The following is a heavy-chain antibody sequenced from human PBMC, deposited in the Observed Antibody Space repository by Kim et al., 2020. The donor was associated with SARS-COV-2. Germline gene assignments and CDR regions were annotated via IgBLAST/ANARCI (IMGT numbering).Heavy chain of an antibody. CDR3: ARAGPMVRGAYYFDY. V-gene: IGHV1-69*01. Sequence: QKFQGGVTITADESTSTAYMELSSLRSEDTAVYYCARAGPMVRGAYYFDYWGQGTLVTVSS. D-gene: IGHD3-10*01. J-gene: IGHJ4*02.